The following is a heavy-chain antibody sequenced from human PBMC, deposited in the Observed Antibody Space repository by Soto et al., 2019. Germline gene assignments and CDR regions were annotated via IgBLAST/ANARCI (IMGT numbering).Heavy chain of an antibody. J-gene: IGHJ6*02. CDR3: ASQKEDYYGSGSYPLYYYYGMDV. CDR2: ISGSGGST. Sequence: GGSLRLSCAASGFTFSSYAMSWVRQAPGKGLEWVSAISGSGGSTYYADSVKGRFTISRDNSKNTLYLQMNSLRAEDTAVYYCASQKEDYYGSGSYPLYYYYGMDVWGQGTTVTVSS. D-gene: IGHD3-10*01. V-gene: IGHV3-23*01. CDR1: GFTFSSYA.